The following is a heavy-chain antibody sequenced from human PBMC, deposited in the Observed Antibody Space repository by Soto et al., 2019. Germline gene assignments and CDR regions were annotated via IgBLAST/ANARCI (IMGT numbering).Heavy chain of an antibody. CDR3: ARDLGGWPDY. CDR1: GYTFTNYG. D-gene: IGHD2-15*01. CDR2: ITYNGDT. J-gene: IGHJ4*02. V-gene: IGHV1-18*01. Sequence: ASVKVSCKASGYTFTNYGISWVRQAPGQGLEWMGWITYNGDTNYPQKLQGRVTITRDTSASTAYMELSSLRSEDTAVYYCARDLGGWPDYWGQGTLVTVSS.